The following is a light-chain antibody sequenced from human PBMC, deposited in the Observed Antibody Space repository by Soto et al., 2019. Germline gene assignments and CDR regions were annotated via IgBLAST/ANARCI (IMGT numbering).Light chain of an antibody. V-gene: IGLV1-51*01. CDR1: SSNIGGNS. CDR2: DDD. CDR3: GSWDSSLSAYV. J-gene: IGLJ1*01. Sequence: QSVLTQPPSVSAAPGQRVTISCSGNSSNIGGNSVSWYQQLPGTAPKLLIYDDDKRPSGIPDRFSGSKSGTSATLGITGFQTGDEADHYCGSWDSSLSAYVFGTGTKV.